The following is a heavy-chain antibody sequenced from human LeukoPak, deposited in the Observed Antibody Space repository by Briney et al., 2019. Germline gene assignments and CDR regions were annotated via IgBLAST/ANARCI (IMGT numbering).Heavy chain of an antibody. CDR3: ASTHDLYPGGVHDAFDI. CDR1: GYTFTYRY. V-gene: IGHV1-45*02. D-gene: IGHD1-1*01. Sequence: ASVKVSCKASGYTFTYRYLHWVRQAPGQALEWMGWITPFNGNTNYAQNFQDRVTITRDRSMSTAYMELSSLRSEDTAMYYCASTHDLYPGGVHDAFDIWGQGTMVTVSS. CDR2: ITPFNGNT. J-gene: IGHJ3*02.